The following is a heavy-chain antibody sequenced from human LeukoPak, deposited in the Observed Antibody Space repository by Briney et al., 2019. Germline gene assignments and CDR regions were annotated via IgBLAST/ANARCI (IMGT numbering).Heavy chain of an antibody. J-gene: IGHJ4*02. V-gene: IGHV3-48*03. D-gene: IGHD3-22*01. CDR2: ISSSGSTI. Sequence: GGSLRLSCAASGFTFSTYGMNWIRQAPGKGLEWVSYISSSGSTIYYADSVKGRFTISRDNAKNSLYLQMNSLRAEDTAVYYCARVSYYDSSGSSFDYWGRGTLVTVSS. CDR3: ARVSYYDSSGSSFDY. CDR1: GFTFSTYG.